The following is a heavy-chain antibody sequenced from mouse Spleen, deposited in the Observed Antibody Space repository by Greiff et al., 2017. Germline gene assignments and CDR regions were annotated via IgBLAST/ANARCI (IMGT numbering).Heavy chain of an antibody. V-gene: IGHV1-72*01. CDR2: IDPNSGGT. CDR1: GYTFTSYW. J-gene: IGHJ4*01. Sequence: QPQHPGSYLFNPFSSFKLSCKSSGYTFTSYWMHWVKQRPGRGLEWIGSIDPNSGGTKYNEKFKSKATLTVDKPSSTAYMQLSSLTSEDSAVYYCARGGFITKVVAPYYYAMDYWGKGTSVTVSS. D-gene: IGHD1-1*01. CDR3: ARGGFITKVVAPYYYAMDY.